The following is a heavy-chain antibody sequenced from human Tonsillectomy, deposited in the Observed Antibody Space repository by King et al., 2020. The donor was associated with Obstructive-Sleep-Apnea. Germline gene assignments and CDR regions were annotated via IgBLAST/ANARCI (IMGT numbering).Heavy chain of an antibody. CDR3: AKDSGQWLASYWYFDL. CDR2: ISWNSGSI. J-gene: IGHJ2*01. CDR1: GFTFDDYA. Sequence: VQLVESGGGLVQPGRSLRLSCAASGFTFDDYAMHWVRQAPGKGLEWVSGISWNSGSIGYADSVQGRFTISRDNAKNSLYLQMNRLRAEDTALYYCAKDSGQWLASYWYFDLWGRGTLVTVSS. D-gene: IGHD6-19*01. V-gene: IGHV3-9*01.